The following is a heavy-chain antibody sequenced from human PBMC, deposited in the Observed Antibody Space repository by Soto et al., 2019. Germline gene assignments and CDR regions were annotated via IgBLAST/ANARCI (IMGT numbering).Heavy chain of an antibody. J-gene: IGHJ6*03. CDR1: GYTFTSYG. CDR3: ARATGDSDYYYYMDV. CDR2: ISAYNGNT. V-gene: IGHV1-18*01. D-gene: IGHD4-17*01. Sequence: ASVEVSCKASGYTFTSYGISWVRQAPGQGLEWMGWISAYNGNTNYAQKLQGRVTMTTDTSTSTAYMELRSLRSDDTAVYYCARATGDSDYYYYMDVWAKGTTVTVSS.